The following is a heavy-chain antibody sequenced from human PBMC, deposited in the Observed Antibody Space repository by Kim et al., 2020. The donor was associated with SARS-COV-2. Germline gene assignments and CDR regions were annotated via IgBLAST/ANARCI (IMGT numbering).Heavy chain of an antibody. D-gene: IGHD3-10*01. V-gene: IGHV4-34*01. Sequence: LKSRVTISVDTSKNQFSLKLSSVTAADTAVYYCARRLGGGSYYLSNWFDPWGQGTLVTVSS. CDR3: ARRLGGGSYYLSNWFDP. J-gene: IGHJ5*02.